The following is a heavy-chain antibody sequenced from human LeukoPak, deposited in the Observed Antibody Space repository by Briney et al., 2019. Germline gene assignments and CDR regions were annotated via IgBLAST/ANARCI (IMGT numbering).Heavy chain of an antibody. D-gene: IGHD6-19*01. CDR1: GFTFSNSA. J-gene: IGHJ4*01. V-gene: IGHV3-23*01. CDR3: AKGNYSSGWSYFDY. CDR2: LSGSGITT. Sequence: PGGSLRLSCAASGFTFSNSAMSWVRQAPGKGLEWVSTLSGSGITTYCADSVKGRFTISRDNSKNTLYLQMNSLRAEDTAVYYCAKGNYSSGWSYFDYWGHGTLVTVSS.